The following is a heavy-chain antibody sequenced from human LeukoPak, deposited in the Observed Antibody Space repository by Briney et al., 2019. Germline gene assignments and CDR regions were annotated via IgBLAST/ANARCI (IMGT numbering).Heavy chain of an antibody. Sequence: ASVKVSCKASGYTFTSYGISWVRQAPGQRLEWMGWINAGNGNTKYSQKFQGRVTITRDTSASTAYMELSSLRSEDTAVYYCATYRKQLASLDYWGQGTLVTVSS. J-gene: IGHJ4*02. D-gene: IGHD6-13*01. CDR3: ATYRKQLASLDY. V-gene: IGHV1-3*01. CDR1: GYTFTSYG. CDR2: INAGNGNT.